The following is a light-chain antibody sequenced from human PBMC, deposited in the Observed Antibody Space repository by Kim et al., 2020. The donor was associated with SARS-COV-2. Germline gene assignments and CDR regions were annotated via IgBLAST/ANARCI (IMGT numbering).Light chain of an antibody. Sequence: DIVSLTQSPLSLPVTPGATASISCTSSQSLIHRNGHNCIDWYLQKPGQSPQLLIYLGSNRASGVPDRFSGSESGTEFTLKISRVEAEDVGAYYSVHAQHAPSTFGPGRRLGIK. CDR2: LGS. V-gene: IGKV2-28*01. CDR1: QSLIHRNGHNC. CDR3: VHAQHAPST. J-gene: IGKJ5*01.